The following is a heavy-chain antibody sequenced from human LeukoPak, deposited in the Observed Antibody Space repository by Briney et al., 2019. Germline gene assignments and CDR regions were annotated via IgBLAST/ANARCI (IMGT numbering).Heavy chain of an antibody. J-gene: IGHJ2*01. CDR1: GGSIGSHY. D-gene: IGHD5-24*01. V-gene: IGHV4-59*11. Sequence: SETLSLTCTVSGGSIGSHYWTWIRQPPGKGREWIGDVHSSGSTCYNPSLKSRVTISVDTSKSQFSLKLNSVTAADRAVYYCARDAAPVRDSWYFDLWGRGTLVTVSS. CDR2: VHSSGST. CDR3: ARDAAPVRDSWYFDL.